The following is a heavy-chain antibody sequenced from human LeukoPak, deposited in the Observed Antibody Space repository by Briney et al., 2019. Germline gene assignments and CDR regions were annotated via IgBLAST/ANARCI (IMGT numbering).Heavy chain of an antibody. V-gene: IGHV1-2*02. D-gene: IGHD4-17*01. CDR1: GYTFTGYY. Sequence: ASVKVSCKDSGYTFTGYYMHWVRQAPGQGLEWMGWINPNSSGTNYAQNFQCRVTMTRDTSISTAYMELSRLRSDDTAVYYCATGDYGDYLGWFDPWGQGTLVTVSS. CDR3: ATGDYGDYLGWFDP. J-gene: IGHJ5*02. CDR2: INPNSSGT.